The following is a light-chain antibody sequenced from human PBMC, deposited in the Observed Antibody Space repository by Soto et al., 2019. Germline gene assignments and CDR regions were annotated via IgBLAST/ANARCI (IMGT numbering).Light chain of an antibody. J-gene: IGLJ1*01. CDR1: SSNIGAGRD. V-gene: IGLV1-40*01. CDR3: QSFDSSLSADV. Sequence: QSVLTQPPSVSGAPGQRVTISCTGSSSNIGAGRDVHWYQQLPGTAPRLLIYGNNNRPSGVPDRFSASKSGTSASLAITGLQAEDEADFYCQSFDSSLSADVFGTGTQLTVL. CDR2: GNN.